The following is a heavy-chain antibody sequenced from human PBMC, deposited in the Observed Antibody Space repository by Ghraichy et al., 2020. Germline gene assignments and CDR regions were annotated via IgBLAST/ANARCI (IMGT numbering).Heavy chain of an antibody. D-gene: IGHD3-9*01. CDR1: GFSLSTSGMC. V-gene: IGHV2-70*01. Sequence: SGPTLVKPTQTLTLTCTFSGFSLSTSGMCVSWIRQPPGKALEWLALIDWDDDKYYSTSLKTRLTISKDTSKNQVVLTMTNMDPVDTATYYCARSTAYYDILTGYASPYYYGMDVWGQGTTVTVSS. CDR2: IDWDDDK. J-gene: IGHJ6*02. CDR3: ARSTAYYDILTGYASPYYYGMDV.